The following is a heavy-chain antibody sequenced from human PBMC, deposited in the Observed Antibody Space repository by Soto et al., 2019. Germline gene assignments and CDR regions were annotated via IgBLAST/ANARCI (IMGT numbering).Heavy chain of an antibody. CDR2: ISYDGSNK. D-gene: IGHD6-13*01. J-gene: IGHJ4*02. CDR1: GFTFSSNA. Sequence: QVQLVESGGGAVKPGRSLRLSCAASGFTFSSNAMHWVRQAPGKGLECVAIISYDGSNKYYGDSVRGRLTISRDNSKNTIYLQMNRLRAEDTAVYYCARAQTGITTTGGGRIDYWGQGPRVTVSS. CDR3: ARAQTGITTTGGGRIDY. V-gene: IGHV3-30-3*01.